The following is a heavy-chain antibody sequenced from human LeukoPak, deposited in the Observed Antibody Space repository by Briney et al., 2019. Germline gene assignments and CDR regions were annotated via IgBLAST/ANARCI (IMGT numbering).Heavy chain of an antibody. CDR2: INHSGNT. J-gene: IGHJ4*02. CDR1: GGSFSGYY. V-gene: IGHV4-34*01. CDR3: ARDLDSSGYYFDY. Sequence: SETLSLTCAVYGGSFSGYYWSWIRQPPGKGLEWIGEINHSGNTNHNPPLKSRVTISVDTSKNQFSLKLSSVTAADTAVYYCARDLDSSGYYFDYWGQGTLVTVSS. D-gene: IGHD3-22*01.